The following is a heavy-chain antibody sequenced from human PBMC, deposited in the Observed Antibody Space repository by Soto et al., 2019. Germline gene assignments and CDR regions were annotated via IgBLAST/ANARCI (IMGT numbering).Heavy chain of an antibody. D-gene: IGHD1-26*01. CDR3: ARVHSGTYYFDY. J-gene: IGHJ4*02. CDR2: IFSNDEK. Sequence: QVTLKESGPVLVKPTETLTLTCTVSGFSLSDARMGVSWIRQPPGKALEWLAHIFSNDEKSYSTSLKGGLTISEDTSKSQVVLTMTNMDPVDTGTYFCARVHSGTYYFDYWGQGTLVTVSS. V-gene: IGHV2-26*01. CDR1: GFSLSDARMG.